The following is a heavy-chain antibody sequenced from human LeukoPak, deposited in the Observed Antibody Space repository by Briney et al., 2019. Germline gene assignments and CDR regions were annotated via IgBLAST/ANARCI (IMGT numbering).Heavy chain of an antibody. CDR3: AREGCSSTNCYPPFDS. Sequence: SETLSLTCTVSGDSISSGSYYWRWIRQPAGKGLEWIGRIYGTGSTNYNPSLRSRATISVDTSKNQFSLKLSSVTAADTAVYYCAREGCSSTNCYPPFDSWGQGTLVTVSS. V-gene: IGHV4-61*02. CDR2: IYGTGST. J-gene: IGHJ4*02. D-gene: IGHD2-2*01. CDR1: GDSISSGSYY.